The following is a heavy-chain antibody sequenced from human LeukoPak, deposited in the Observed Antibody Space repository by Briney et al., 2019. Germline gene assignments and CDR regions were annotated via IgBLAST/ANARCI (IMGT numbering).Heavy chain of an antibody. Sequence: ATVKVSCKASGGTFSSYAIIWVRQAPGQGLEWMGGIIPIFGTANYAQKFQGRVTITADESTSTAYMELSSLRSEDTAVYYCARDQTPYLAGSTSLTHVAFDIWGQGTMVTVSS. D-gene: IGHD2-2*01. J-gene: IGHJ3*02. V-gene: IGHV1-69*13. CDR1: GGTFSSYA. CDR3: ARDQTPYLAGSTSLTHVAFDI. CDR2: IIPIFGTA.